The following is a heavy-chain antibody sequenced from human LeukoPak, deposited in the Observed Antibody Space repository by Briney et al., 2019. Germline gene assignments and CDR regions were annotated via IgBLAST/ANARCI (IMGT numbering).Heavy chain of an antibody. CDR2: IKQDGSEK. V-gene: IGHV3-7*01. D-gene: IGHD6-13*01. Sequence: PGGSLRLSCAASGFTFSSYWMSWVRQAPGKGLEWVANIKQDGSEKYYVDSVKGRFTISRDNAKNSLYLQVNSLRAEDTAVYYCASEAAAGGEHYFDYWGQGTLVTVSS. J-gene: IGHJ4*02. CDR1: GFTFSSYW. CDR3: ASEAAAGGEHYFDY.